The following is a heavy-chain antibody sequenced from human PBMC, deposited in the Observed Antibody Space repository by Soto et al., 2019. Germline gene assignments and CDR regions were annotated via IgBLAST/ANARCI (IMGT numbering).Heavy chain of an antibody. CDR3: ARQSRRPNYYDSSGYLAY. D-gene: IGHD3-22*01. CDR1: GYTFTGYY. J-gene: IGHJ4*02. V-gene: IGHV1-2*04. Sequence: QVQLVQSGAEVKKPGASVKVSCKASGYTFTGYYMHWVRQAPGQGLEWMGWINPNSGGTNYAQKYKGWETMTRDTSISTAYMELSRLRSDDTAVYYCARQSRRPNYYDSSGYLAYWGQGTLVTVSS. CDR2: INPNSGGT.